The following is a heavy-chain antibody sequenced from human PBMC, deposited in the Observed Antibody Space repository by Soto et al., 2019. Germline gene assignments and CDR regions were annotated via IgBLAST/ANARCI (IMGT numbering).Heavy chain of an antibody. CDR3: ATDMAPGYYDSSGYSNFDY. J-gene: IGHJ4*02. CDR2: FDPEDGET. V-gene: IGHV1-24*01. D-gene: IGHD3-22*01. CDR1: GYTLTELS. Sequence: ASVKVSCKVSGYTLTELSMHWVRQAPGKGLEWMGGFDPEDGETIYAQKFQGRVTMTEDTSTDTAYMALSSLRSEDTAVYYCATDMAPGYYDSSGYSNFDYWGQGTLVTVSS.